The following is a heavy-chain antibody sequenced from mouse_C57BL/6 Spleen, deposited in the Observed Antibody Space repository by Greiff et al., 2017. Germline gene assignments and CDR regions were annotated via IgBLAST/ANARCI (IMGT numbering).Heavy chain of an antibody. J-gene: IGHJ4*01. D-gene: IGHD2-3*01. V-gene: IGHV5-9-1*02. CDR1: GFTFGSYA. CDR3: TRGGLKIYDGYYGAMDY. CDR2: ISSGGDYI. Sequence: EVKLVESGAGLVKPGGSLKLSCAASGFTFGSYAMSWVRQTPEKRLEWVAYISSGGDYIYYADTVKGRFTISRDNARNTLYLQMSSLKSEDTAMYYCTRGGLKIYDGYYGAMDYWGQGTSVTVSS.